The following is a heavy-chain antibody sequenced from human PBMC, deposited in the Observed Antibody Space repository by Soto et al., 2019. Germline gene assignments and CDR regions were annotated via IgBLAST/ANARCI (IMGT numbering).Heavy chain of an antibody. D-gene: IGHD2-15*01. CDR2: IWYDGSNK. CDR3: ASEYCSGGSCYYYGMDV. J-gene: IGHJ6*02. Sequence: QVQLVESGGGVVQPRRSLRLSCAASGFTFSSYGMHWVRQAPGKGLEWVAVIWYDGSNKYYADSVKGRFTISRDNSKNTLYLQMNSLRAEDTAVYYCASEYCSGGSCYYYGMDVWGQGTTVTVSS. CDR1: GFTFSSYG. V-gene: IGHV3-33*01.